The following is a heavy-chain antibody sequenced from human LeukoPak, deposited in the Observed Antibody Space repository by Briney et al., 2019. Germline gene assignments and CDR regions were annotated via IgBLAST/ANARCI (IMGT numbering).Heavy chain of an antibody. D-gene: IGHD2-2*01. CDR3: ARTPGSTSCLDY. V-gene: IGHV3-33*01. Sequence: GGSLRLSCAASGFTFSSYGMHWVRQAPGKGLEWVAVIWYDGSNKYYADSVKGRFTISRGNSKNTLYLQMNSLRAEDTAVYYCARTPGSTSCLDYWGQGTLVTVSS. CDR1: GFTFSSYG. CDR2: IWYDGSNK. J-gene: IGHJ4*02.